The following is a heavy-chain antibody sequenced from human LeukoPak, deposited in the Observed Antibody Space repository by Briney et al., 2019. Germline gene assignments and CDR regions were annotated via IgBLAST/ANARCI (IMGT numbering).Heavy chain of an antibody. Sequence: EASVKVSCKASGGTFSSYAISWVRQAPGQGLEWMGGIIPIFGTANYAQKFQGRVTITADESRSTAYMELRSLRSDDTAVYYCARDGIVVVPAAGTRYYYYYGMDVWGQGTTVTVSS. CDR3: ARDGIVVVPAAGTRYYYYYGMDV. CDR2: IIPIFGTA. V-gene: IGHV1-69*13. D-gene: IGHD2-2*01. J-gene: IGHJ6*02. CDR1: GGTFSSYA.